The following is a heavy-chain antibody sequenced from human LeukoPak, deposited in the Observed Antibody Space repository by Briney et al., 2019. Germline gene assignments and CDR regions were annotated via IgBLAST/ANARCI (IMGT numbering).Heavy chain of an antibody. CDR1: GFTFSTYT. CDR2: ISSSSSYI. Sequence: TGGSLRLSCAASGFTFSTYTMNWVRQAPGKGLEWVSSISSSSSYIYYADSVKGRFTISRDNAKNSLYLQMNSLRAEDTAVYYCARDLPGEGYWGQGTLVTVSS. D-gene: IGHD4-17*01. CDR3: ARDLPGEGY. J-gene: IGHJ4*02. V-gene: IGHV3-21*01.